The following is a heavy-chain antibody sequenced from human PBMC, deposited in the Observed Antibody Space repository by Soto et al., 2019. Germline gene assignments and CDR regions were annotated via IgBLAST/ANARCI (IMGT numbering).Heavy chain of an antibody. CDR1: GFTFSSYW. D-gene: IGHD3-22*01. CDR3: ARPLYYYDSSGYPPPDY. V-gene: IGHV3-30-3*01. J-gene: IGHJ4*02. Sequence: PGGSLRLSCAASGFTFSSYWMHWVRQAPGKGLEWVAVISYDGSNKYYADSVKGRFTISRDNSKNTLYLQMNSLRAEDTAVYYCARPLYYYDSSGYPPPDYWGQGTLVTVSS. CDR2: ISYDGSNK.